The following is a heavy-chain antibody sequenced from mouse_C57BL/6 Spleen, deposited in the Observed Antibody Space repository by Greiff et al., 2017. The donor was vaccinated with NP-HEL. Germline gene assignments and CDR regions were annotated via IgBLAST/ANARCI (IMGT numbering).Heavy chain of an antibody. D-gene: IGHD1-1*01. J-gene: IGHJ4*01. CDR3: AIDYDGSSRRAMDY. CDR1: GYTFTSYW. CDR2: IDPSDSET. V-gene: IGHV1-52*01. Sequence: QVQLQQPGAELVRPGSSVKLSCKASGYTFTSYWMHWVKQRPIQGLEWIGNIDPSDSETHYNQKFKDKATLTVDKSSSTAYMQRSSLTSEGSAVYDCAIDYDGSSRRAMDYWGQGTSVTVSS.